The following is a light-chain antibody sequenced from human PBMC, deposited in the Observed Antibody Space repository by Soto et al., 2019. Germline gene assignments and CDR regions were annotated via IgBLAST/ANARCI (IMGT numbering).Light chain of an antibody. CDR1: SSNIGAGYD. CDR2: GNS. CDR3: QSYASSLRGV. V-gene: IGLV1-40*01. J-gene: IGLJ1*01. Sequence: QSVLTQSPSVSGAPGQRVTISCTGSSSNIGAGYDVHWYQQLPGTAPKLLIYGNSNRLSGVPDRFSGSKSGTSASLAITGLQAEDEADYYCQSYASSLRGVFGTGTKDTDL.